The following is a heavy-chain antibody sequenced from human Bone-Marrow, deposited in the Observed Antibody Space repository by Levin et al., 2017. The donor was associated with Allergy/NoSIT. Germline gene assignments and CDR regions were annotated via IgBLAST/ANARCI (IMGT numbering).Heavy chain of an antibody. CDR3: AREVGIAAAGLQY. Sequence: GGSLRLSCAASGFTFKDYWMHWVRQSPGEGLVWVARMKGDGSKTGYADSVEGRLTISRDNAKNTLYLHMNNLRDEDTAVYYCAREVGIAAAGLQYWGQGILVTVSS. CDR1: GFTFKDYW. D-gene: IGHD6-25*01. CDR2: MKGDGSKT. V-gene: IGHV3-74*01. J-gene: IGHJ4*02.